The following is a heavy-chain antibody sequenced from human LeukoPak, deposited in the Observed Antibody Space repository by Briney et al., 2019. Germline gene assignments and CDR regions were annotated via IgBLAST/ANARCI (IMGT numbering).Heavy chain of an antibody. CDR2: ISWNSGII. D-gene: IGHD6-13*01. CDR1: GFTFDDYA. V-gene: IGHV3-9*01. J-gene: IGHJ4*02. CDR3: AKGTTATGHHSFDY. Sequence: PGGSLRLSCAASGFTFDDYAMHWVRQAPGKGLEWVSTISWNSGIIGYADSVKGRFTISRDNAKNSLYLQVNSLRAEDTALYYCAKGTTATGHHSFDYWGQGTLVTVSS.